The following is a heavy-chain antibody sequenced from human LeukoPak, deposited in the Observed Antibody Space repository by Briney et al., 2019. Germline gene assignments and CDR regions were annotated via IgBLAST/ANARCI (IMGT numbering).Heavy chain of an antibody. CDR3: AKATHSGYARGPNGDY. CDR2: IRYDGSNK. J-gene: IGHJ4*02. V-gene: IGHV3-30*02. D-gene: IGHD5-12*01. CDR1: GFTFSSYG. Sequence: PGGSLRLTCAASGFTFSSYGMHWVRQAPDKGLEWVAFIRYDGSNKDFADSVKGRFTISRDNSKNTLYLQMNSLRTDDTAVYYCAKATHSGYARGPNGDYWGQGTLAIVSS.